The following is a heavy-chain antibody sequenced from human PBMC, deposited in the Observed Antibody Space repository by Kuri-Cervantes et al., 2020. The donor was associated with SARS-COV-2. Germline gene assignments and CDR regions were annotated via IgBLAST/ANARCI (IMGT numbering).Heavy chain of an antibody. D-gene: IGHD1-14*01. CDR3: ARDPRYLARGGGFDY. CDR2: VNHSGST. J-gene: IGHJ4*02. CDR1: GASISNGSYY. V-gene: IGHV4-39*07. Sequence: ESLKISCTASGASISNGSYYWSWIRQPPGKGLEWIGEVNHSGSTNYNPSLKSRVTISVDTSKNQFSLKLSSVTAADTAVYYCARDPRYLARGGGFDYWGQGTLVTVSS.